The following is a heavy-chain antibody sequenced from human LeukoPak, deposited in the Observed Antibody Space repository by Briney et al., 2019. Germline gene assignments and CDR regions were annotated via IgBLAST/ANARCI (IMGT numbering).Heavy chain of an antibody. CDR3: ARDRGNYGDYAYNWFDP. Sequence: SETLSLTCAVSGYTISSGYYWGWIRQPPGKGLEWIGTIYYSGISNYNPSLKSRVTISLDTSKNHFSLKLSPLTAADTAMYHCARDRGNYGDYAYNWFDPWGQGTLVTVSS. CDR1: GYTISSGYY. D-gene: IGHD4-17*01. CDR2: IYYSGIS. J-gene: IGHJ5*02. V-gene: IGHV4-38-2*02.